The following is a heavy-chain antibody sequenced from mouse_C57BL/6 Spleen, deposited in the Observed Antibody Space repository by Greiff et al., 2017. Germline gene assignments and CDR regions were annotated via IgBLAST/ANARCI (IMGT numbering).Heavy chain of an antibody. CDR1: GYTFTDYY. Sequence: EVKLVESGPVLVKPGASVKMSCKASGYTFTDYYMNWVKQSHGKSLEWIGVINPYNGGTSYNQKFKGKATLTVDKSSSTAYMELNSLTSEDSAVYYCARDYSNYLYYFDYWGQGTTLTVSS. D-gene: IGHD2-5*01. CDR2: INPYNGGT. J-gene: IGHJ2*01. V-gene: IGHV1-19*01. CDR3: ARDYSNYLYYFDY.